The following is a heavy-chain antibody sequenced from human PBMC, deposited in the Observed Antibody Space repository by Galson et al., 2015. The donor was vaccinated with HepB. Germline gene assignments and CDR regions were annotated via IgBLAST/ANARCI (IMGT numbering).Heavy chain of an antibody. D-gene: IGHD3-22*01. CDR2: ISYDGSDE. Sequence: SLRLSCAASGFSFSSYGMQWVRQAPGKGLEWVAKISYDGSDEYYGDSVKGRFTISRDNSKNTLYLQMNSLRVEDTAVYYCAKELPSYNYDSSGPSSDYWGQGTLVIVSS. CDR3: AKELPSYNYDSSGPSSDY. CDR1: GFSFSSYG. V-gene: IGHV3-30*18. J-gene: IGHJ4*02.